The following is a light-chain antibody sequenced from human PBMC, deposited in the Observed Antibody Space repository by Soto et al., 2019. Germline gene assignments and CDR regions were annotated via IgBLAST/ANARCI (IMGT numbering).Light chain of an antibody. Sequence: PGERATLSCRASQSVVNGYLAWYQQKLGQAPRLLIYAASSRATGIPDRFSGSGSGTDFTLTISRLEPEDFAVYYCQQYGSSLPYTFGQGTKLDIK. CDR2: AAS. CDR1: QSVVNGY. CDR3: QQYGSSLPYT. J-gene: IGKJ2*01. V-gene: IGKV3-20*01.